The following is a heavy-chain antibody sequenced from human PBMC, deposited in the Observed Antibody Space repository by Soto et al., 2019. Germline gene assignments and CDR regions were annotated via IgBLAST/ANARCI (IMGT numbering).Heavy chain of an antibody. CDR2: ISSSSRYI. V-gene: IGHV3-21*01. D-gene: IGHD2-15*01. Sequence: GGSLRLSCAASGFNFSSYTMNWVRQAPGKGLEWVSSISSSSRYIYYADSAKGRFTISRDDAKNSLSLQMNSLRAEDTAVYYCARDRCRGASCYQTYAFDIWGQGTMVTVSS. CDR1: GFNFSSYT. CDR3: ARDRCRGASCYQTYAFDI. J-gene: IGHJ3*02.